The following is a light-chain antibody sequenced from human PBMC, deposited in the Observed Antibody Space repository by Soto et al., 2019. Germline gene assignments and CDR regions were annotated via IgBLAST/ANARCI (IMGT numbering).Light chain of an antibody. J-gene: IGLJ1*01. CDR3: QSYDSSLSGSYV. CDR2: GNS. CDR1: SLNIGAGYD. Sequence: QSVLTQPPSVSGAPGQRVTISCTGSSLNIGAGYDVHWYQQLPGTAPKPLIYGNSNRPSGVPDRFSGSKSGTSASLAITGLQAEDEADYYCQSYDSSLSGSYVFGTGTKVTVL. V-gene: IGLV1-40*01.